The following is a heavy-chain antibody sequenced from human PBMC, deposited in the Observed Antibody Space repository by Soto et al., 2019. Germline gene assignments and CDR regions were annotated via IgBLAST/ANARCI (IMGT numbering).Heavy chain of an antibody. CDR3: AREVLDSSSSGQSNFDY. CDR2: IIPIFGTA. CDR1: GGTFSSYA. J-gene: IGHJ4*02. V-gene: IGHV1-69*13. D-gene: IGHD6-6*01. Sequence: PSVKVSCKASGGTFSSYAISWVRQAPGQGLEWMGGIIPIFGTANYAQKFQGRVTITADESTSTAYMELSSLRSEDTAVYYCAREVLDSSSSGQSNFDYWGQGTLVTVSS.